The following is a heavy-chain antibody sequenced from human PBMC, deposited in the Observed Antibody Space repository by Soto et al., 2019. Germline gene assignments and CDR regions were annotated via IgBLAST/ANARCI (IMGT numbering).Heavy chain of an antibody. V-gene: IGHV4-30-4*01. CDR1: GGSISSGDYY. J-gene: IGHJ4*02. Sequence: QVQLQESGPGLVKPSLTLSLTCTVSGGSISSGDYYWSWIRQPPGKGLEWIGYIYSSGSTSYNPSLKSRVTITVDTSMNQSSLKVSSVTAADTAVYYCARGNTPLDYWGQGTLVTVAS. CDR3: ARGNTPLDY. D-gene: IGHD2-15*01. CDR2: IYSSGST.